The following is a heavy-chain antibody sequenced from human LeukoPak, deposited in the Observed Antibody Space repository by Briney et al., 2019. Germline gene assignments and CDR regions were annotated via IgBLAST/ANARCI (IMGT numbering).Heavy chain of an antibody. J-gene: IGHJ3*02. CDR2: IYYSGST. CDR3: ARDFGPLTYYYDSSGYPWAFDI. V-gene: IGHV4-61*01. Sequence: SETLSLTCTVSGGSVSSGSYYWSWIRQPPGKGLEWIGYIYYSGSTNYNPSLKSRVTISVDTSKNQFSLKLSSVTAADTAVYYCARDFGPLTYYYDSSGYPWAFDIWGQGTMVTVSS. D-gene: IGHD3-22*01. CDR1: GGSVSSGSYY.